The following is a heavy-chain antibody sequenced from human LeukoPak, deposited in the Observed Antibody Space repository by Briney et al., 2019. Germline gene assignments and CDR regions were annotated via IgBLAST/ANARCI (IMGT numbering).Heavy chain of an antibody. D-gene: IGHD3-22*01. CDR2: INPDGSTT. CDR1: GFTFSWYW. V-gene: IGHV3-74*01. Sequence: GESLRLSCAASGFTFSWYWIHWVRQAPGKGLEWVSRINPDGSTTTYADSVKGRFTISRDNAKNTVYLQMNSLRAEDTTVYYCARVLSGSWDWFDPWGQGTLVTVSS. J-gene: IGHJ5*02. CDR3: ARVLSGSWDWFDP.